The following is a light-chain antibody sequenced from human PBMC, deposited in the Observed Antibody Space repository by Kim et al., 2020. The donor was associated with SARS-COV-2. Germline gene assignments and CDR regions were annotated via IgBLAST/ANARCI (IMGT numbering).Light chain of an antibody. J-gene: IGLJ2*01. CDR1: SGSIARTH. CDR2: EDN. V-gene: IGLV6-57*03. Sequence: GKSGTISCPHRSGSIARTHGQGYQQRPGSAPTTVIYEDNQRPSGVPDRFSGSIDSSSNSASLTISGLKTEDEADYYCQSYDSSIVVFGGGTQLTVL. CDR3: QSYDSSIVV.